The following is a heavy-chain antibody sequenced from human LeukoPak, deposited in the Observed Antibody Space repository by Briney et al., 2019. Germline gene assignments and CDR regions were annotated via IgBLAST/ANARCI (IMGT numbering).Heavy chain of an antibody. V-gene: IGHV3-66*01. Sequence: GGSLRLSCAASGLTVSNNYMSWVRQAPGKGLEWVSLIYSGGSTYYADSVKGRFTISRDTSKNTLYLQMNSLRAEDTAVYYCARTLEWDQWGQGTLVTVSS. CDR1: GLTVSNNY. J-gene: IGHJ4*02. CDR2: IYSGGST. D-gene: IGHD3-3*01. CDR3: ARTLEWDQ.